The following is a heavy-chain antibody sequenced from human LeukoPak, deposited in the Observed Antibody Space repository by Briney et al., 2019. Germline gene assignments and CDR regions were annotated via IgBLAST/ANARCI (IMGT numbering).Heavy chain of an antibody. D-gene: IGHD1-1*01. CDR3: AKYLWTEGQLERPGVFDY. Sequence: GGSLRLSCAASGLTFDAYAMHWVRQAPGKCLEWVSGISWNSGSIGYADSVKGRFTISRDNAKNSLYLQMNSLRAEDTALYYCAKYLWTEGQLERPGVFDYWGQGTLVTVSS. V-gene: IGHV3-9*01. J-gene: IGHJ4*02. CDR2: ISWNSGSI. CDR1: GLTFDAYA.